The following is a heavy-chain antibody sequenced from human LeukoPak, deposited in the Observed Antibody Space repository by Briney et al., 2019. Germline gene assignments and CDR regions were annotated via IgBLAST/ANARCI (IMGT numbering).Heavy chain of an antibody. CDR3: ARDYEDSSSYYYTSNNWFDP. CDR2: IIPIFGTA. CDR1: GGTFSSYA. V-gene: IGHV1-69*05. J-gene: IGHJ5*02. Sequence: SVKVSCKASGGTFSSYAISWVRQAPGQGLEWMGGIIPIFGTANYAQKFQGRVTITTDESTSTAYMELSSLRSEDTAVYYCARDYEDSSSYYYTSNNWFDPWGQGTLVTVSS. D-gene: IGHD3-22*01.